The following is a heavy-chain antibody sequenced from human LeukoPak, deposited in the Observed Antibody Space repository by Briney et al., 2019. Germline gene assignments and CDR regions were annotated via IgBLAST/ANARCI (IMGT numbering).Heavy chain of an antibody. J-gene: IGHJ3*02. CDR3: ARGYDSSGYYYADAFDI. CDR2: ISSDVSST. Sequence: GGPLRLSCAASGFTFSRYWMHWVRQAPGKGLVWVSRISSDVSSTSYADSVKGRFTISRDNAKNTLYLQMKSLRAEDTAVYYCARGYDSSGYYYADAFDIWGQGTTVTVSS. V-gene: IGHV3-74*01. D-gene: IGHD3-22*01. CDR1: GFTFSRYW.